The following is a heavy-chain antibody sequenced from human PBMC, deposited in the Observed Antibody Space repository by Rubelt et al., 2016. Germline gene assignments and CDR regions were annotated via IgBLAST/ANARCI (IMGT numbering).Heavy chain of an antibody. Sequence: EVQLVESGGGLVQPGGSLRLSCAASGFTSSSYWMTWVRQAPGKGLDWVAVIKQDGSEKYYVDSVKGRFTISRDNAKNSLYLQMNSLRVEDTALYYCARGGYPRTWGQGTLVTVSS. CDR2: IKQDGSEK. V-gene: IGHV3-7*01. CDR3: ARGGYPRT. CDR1: GFTSSSYW. D-gene: IGHD5-18*01. J-gene: IGHJ5*02.